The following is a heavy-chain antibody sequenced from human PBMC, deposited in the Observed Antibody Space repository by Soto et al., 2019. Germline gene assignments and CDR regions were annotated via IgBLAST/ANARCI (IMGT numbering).Heavy chain of an antibody. J-gene: IGHJ4*02. V-gene: IGHV1-18*01. Sequence: QVQLVQSGAEVKKPGASVKVSCKASGYTFSSYGISWVRQAPGQGLQWVGWISAYNGNTNYAQKLQGRFTMTRDTSTTTAYMELRSMRSDDTAVYYCARSLGSSSWYDYWGQGTLVTVSS. CDR3: ARSLGSSSWYDY. CDR1: GYTFSSYG. CDR2: ISAYNGNT. D-gene: IGHD6-13*01.